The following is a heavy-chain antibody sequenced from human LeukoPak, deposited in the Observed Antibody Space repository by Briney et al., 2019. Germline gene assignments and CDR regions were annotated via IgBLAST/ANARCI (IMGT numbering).Heavy chain of an antibody. J-gene: IGHJ4*02. CDR2: MSWNGGSI. CDR3: AKGTDYDFWSGYLD. V-gene: IGHV3-9*03. D-gene: IGHD3-3*01. Sequence: GGSLRLSCETSGFTFDDYAMHWVRQAPGKGLEWVSGMSWNGGSIGYADSVKGRFSISRDNAKNSLYLQMNSLRAEDMALYYCAKGTDYDFWSGYLDWGQGTVVTVSS. CDR1: GFTFDDYA.